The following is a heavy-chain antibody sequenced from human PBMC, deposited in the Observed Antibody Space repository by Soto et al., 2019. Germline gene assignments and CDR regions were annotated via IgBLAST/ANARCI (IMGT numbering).Heavy chain of an antibody. D-gene: IGHD6-13*01. Sequence: PSETLSLTCTVSGGSISSGDYYWSWIRQPPGKGLEWIGYIYSSGSTYYTPSLESRVTISVDTSKNQFSLKLTSVTAADTAVYYCARVEQQVVRGDYYYGADVWGQGTTVTVSS. J-gene: IGHJ6*02. V-gene: IGHV4-30-4*01. CDR1: GGSISSGDYY. CDR3: ARVEQQVVRGDYYYGADV. CDR2: IYSSGST.